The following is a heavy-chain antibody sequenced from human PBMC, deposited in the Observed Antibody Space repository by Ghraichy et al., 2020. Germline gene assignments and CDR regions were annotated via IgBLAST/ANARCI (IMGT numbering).Heavy chain of an antibody. CDR2: IIPIFGTA. J-gene: IGHJ4*02. CDR1: GGTFSSYA. Sequence: SVKVSCKASGGTFSSYAISWVRQAPGQGLEWMGGIIPIFGTANYAQKFQGRVTITADESTSTAYMELSSLRSEDTAVYYCARESAGTYYFDYWGQGTLVTVSP. CDR3: ARESAGTYYFDY. V-gene: IGHV1-69*13. D-gene: IGHD6-13*01.